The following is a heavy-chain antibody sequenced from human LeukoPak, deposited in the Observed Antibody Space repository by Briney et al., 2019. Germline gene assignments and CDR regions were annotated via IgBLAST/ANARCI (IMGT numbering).Heavy chain of an antibody. CDR2: INPNSGGT. CDR1: GYNFAGYY. CDR3: ASPRRYSGYELDY. J-gene: IGHJ4*02. V-gene: IGHV1-2*02. D-gene: IGHD5-12*01. Sequence: GASVKVSCKASGYNFAGYYMHWVRQAPGQGLEWMGWINPNSGGTNYAQKFQGRVTMTRDTSISTAYMELSRLRSDDTAVYYCASPRRYSGYELDYWGQGTLVTVSS.